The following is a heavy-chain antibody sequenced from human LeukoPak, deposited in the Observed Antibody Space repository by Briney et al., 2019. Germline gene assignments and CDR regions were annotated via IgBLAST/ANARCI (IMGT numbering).Heavy chain of an antibody. Sequence: PSETLSLTCAVYGGSFSGYYWSWIRQPPGKGLEWIGEINHSGSTNYNPSLKSRVTISVDTSKNQFSLKLSSVTAADTAVYYCARGGLPLGYCSSTSCYAVHWFDPWGQGTLVTVPS. D-gene: IGHD2-2*01. CDR2: INHSGST. CDR1: GGSFSGYY. CDR3: ARGGLPLGYCSSTSCYAVHWFDP. V-gene: IGHV4-34*01. J-gene: IGHJ5*02.